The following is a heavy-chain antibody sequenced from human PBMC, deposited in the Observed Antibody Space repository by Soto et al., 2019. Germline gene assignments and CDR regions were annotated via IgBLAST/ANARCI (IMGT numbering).Heavy chain of an antibody. V-gene: IGHV1-69*02. J-gene: IGHJ4*02. CDR3: ATPQDYDGCLDS. CDR1: GGTFSSYT. D-gene: IGHD3-22*01. Sequence: SVKVSCKASGGTFSSYTSSWVRQAPGQGLEWMGRIIPILGIANYAQKFQGRVTITADKSTSTAYLELNSLISEDTAVYYCATPQDYDGCLDSWGQGTLVTVSS. CDR2: IIPILGIA.